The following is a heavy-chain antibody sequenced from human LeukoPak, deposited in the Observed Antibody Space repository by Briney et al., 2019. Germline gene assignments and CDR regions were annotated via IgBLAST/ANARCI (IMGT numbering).Heavy chain of an antibody. CDR2: ISGSGDNT. CDR1: VFTFSSYA. V-gene: IGHV3-23*01. D-gene: IGHD3-22*01. J-gene: IGHJ4*02. Sequence: GGSLRLSCAASVFTFSSYAMSWVRQAPGKGLEWVSAISGSGDNTYYADSMKGRFTISRDNSKNTLSLQMNSLRAEDTAVYYCAKASYYYDSSDRFDYWGQGTLVTVSS. CDR3: AKASYYYDSSDRFDY.